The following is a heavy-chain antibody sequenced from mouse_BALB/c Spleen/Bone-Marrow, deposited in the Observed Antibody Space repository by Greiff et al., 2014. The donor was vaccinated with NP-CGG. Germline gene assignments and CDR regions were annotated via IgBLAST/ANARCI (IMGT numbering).Heavy chain of an antibody. V-gene: IGHV2-9*02. J-gene: IGHJ1*01. CDR3: ARVYLWYFDV. CDR1: GFSLTSYG. D-gene: IGHD2-3*01. CDR2: IWAGGST. Sequence: VQLQQSGPGLVAPSRSLSITCTVSGFSLTSYGVHWVRQPPGKGLEWLGVIWAGGSTNYNSALMSRLSISKDNSKSQVFLKMNSLRTDDTAMYYCARVYLWYFDVWGAGTTVTVSS.